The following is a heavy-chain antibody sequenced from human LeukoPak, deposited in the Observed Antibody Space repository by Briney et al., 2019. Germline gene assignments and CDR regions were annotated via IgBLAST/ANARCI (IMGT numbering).Heavy chain of an antibody. J-gene: IGHJ6*02. V-gene: IGHV1-2*02. CDR2: INPNSGGT. D-gene: IGHD6-19*01. CDR1: GYTFTGYF. CDR3: ARNQGLGVWGMDV. Sequence: VSVKACCQASGYTFTGYFMHWVRQAPGQGLEWMGWINPNSGGTNYAQKFQGRVTMTRATSISTAYMELSGLRSDDTAVYYCARNQGLGVWGMDVWGQGTTVTVSS.